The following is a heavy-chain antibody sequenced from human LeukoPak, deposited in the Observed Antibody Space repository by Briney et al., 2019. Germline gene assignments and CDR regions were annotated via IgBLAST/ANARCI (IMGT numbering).Heavy chain of an antibody. CDR1: GGSISSYY. V-gene: IGHV4-59*12. J-gene: IGHJ4*02. D-gene: IGHD3/OR15-3a*01. CDR2: IYYSGST. Sequence: PSETLSLTCTVSGGSISSYYWSWIRQPPGKGLEWIGYIYYSGSTNYNPSLKSRVTISVDTSKNQFSLKLSSVTAADTAVYYCAREPEGLDHYDYWGQGTLVTVSS. CDR3: AREPEGLDHYDY.